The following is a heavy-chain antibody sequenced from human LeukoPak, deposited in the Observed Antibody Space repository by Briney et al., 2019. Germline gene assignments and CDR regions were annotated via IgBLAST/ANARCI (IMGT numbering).Heavy chain of an antibody. CDR3: AKVGDRLIFYDFDA. Sequence: GGSLRLSCAASGFVFSDYGMHWVRQAPGKGLEWVGFIWFDGSNTLYADSVKGRFTLFRDNSNDTLYLQMSSLRTEDTAVYYCAKVGDRLIFYDFDAWGQGTLVSVSS. V-gene: IGHV3-30*02. D-gene: IGHD3-16*01. J-gene: IGHJ4*02. CDR1: GFVFSDYG. CDR2: IWFDGSNT.